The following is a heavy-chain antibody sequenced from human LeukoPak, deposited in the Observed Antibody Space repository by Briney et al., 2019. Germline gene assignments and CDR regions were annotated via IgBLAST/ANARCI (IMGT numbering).Heavy chain of an antibody. V-gene: IGHV4-34*01. CDR3: ARRGGYDRFRRYYYFYYMDV. CDR2: INHSGST. CDR1: GGSFSGYY. D-gene: IGHD5-12*01. J-gene: IGHJ6*03. Sequence: SETLSLTCAVYGGSFSGYYWSWIRQPPGKGLEWIGEINHSGSTNYNPSLKSRVTISVDTSKNQFSLKLSSVTAADTAVYYCARRGGYDRFRRYYYFYYMDVWDRGTTVTVSS.